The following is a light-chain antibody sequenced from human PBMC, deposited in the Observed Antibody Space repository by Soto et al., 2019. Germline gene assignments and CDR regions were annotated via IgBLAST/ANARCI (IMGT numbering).Light chain of an antibody. CDR3: QQYNSFPWT. CDR2: DAS. V-gene: IGKV1-5*01. Sequence: DIQMTQSPSTLSASVGDRVTITCRASQSISSSVAWYQQKPGKAPKLLISDASRLESGVPSRFSGSGSGTEFTLTIRNLQPDDFATYYCQQYNSFPWTFGLGTKVDI. CDR1: QSISSS. J-gene: IGKJ1*01.